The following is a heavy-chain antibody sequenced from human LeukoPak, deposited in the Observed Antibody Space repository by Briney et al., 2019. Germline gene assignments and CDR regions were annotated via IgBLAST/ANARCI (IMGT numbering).Heavy chain of an antibody. Sequence: SETLSLTCTVSGGSISSYYWSWIRQPPGKGLERIGYIYYSGSTNYNPSLKSRVTISVDTSKNQFSLKLSSVTAADTAVYYCARGEGDYLFDYWGQGTLVTVSS. CDR2: IYYSGST. CDR1: GGSISSYY. V-gene: IGHV4-59*01. CDR3: ARGEGDYLFDY. J-gene: IGHJ4*02. D-gene: IGHD3-16*01.